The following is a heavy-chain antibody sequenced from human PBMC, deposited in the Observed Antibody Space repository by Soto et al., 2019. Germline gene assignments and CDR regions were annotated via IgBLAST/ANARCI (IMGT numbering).Heavy chain of an antibody. CDR3: ARQREGVRGGYGMDV. Sequence: PGESLKISCKGSGYSFTSYWISWVRQMPGKGLEWMGRIDPSDSYTNYSPSFQGHVTISADKSISTAYLQWSSLKASDTAMYYCARQREGVRGGYGMDVWGQGTTVTVSS. CDR1: GYSFTSYW. J-gene: IGHJ6*02. D-gene: IGHD3-10*01. V-gene: IGHV5-10-1*01. CDR2: IDPSDSYT.